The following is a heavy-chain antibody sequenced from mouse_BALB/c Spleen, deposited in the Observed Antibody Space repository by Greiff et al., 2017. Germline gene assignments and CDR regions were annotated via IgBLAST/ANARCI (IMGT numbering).Heavy chain of an antibody. J-gene: IGHJ3*01. D-gene: IGHD2-3*01. V-gene: IGHV1-87*01. CDR2: IYPGDGDT. CDR3: ARGGWPAY. Sequence: VQLQQSGAELARPGASVKLSCKASGYTFTSYWMQWVKQRPGQGLEWIGAIYPGDGDTRYTQKFKGKATLTADKSSSTAYMQLSSLASEDSAVYYCARGGWPAYWGQGTLVTVSA. CDR1: GYTFTSYW.